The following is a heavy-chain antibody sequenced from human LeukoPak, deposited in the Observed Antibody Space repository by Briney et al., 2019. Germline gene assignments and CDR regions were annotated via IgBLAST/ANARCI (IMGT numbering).Heavy chain of an antibody. Sequence: SETLSLTCTVSGGSFSSGSYYWSWIRQPPRKGLEWIGYIYYSGSTNYNPSLKSRLTISVDTSKNQFSLKLSSVTAADTAVYYCARDYAYCGGDCYFYFDYWGQGTLVTVSS. J-gene: IGHJ4*02. CDR2: IYYSGST. D-gene: IGHD2-21*02. CDR1: GGSFSSGSYY. CDR3: ARDYAYCGGDCYFYFDY. V-gene: IGHV4-61*01.